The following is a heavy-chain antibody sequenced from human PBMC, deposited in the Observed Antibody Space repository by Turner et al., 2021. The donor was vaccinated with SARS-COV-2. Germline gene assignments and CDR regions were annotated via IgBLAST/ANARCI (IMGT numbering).Heavy chain of an antibody. CDR3: ARDLMFTAAAPYGMDV. CDR2: IKQDGSEK. CDR1: GFTFSSYW. D-gene: IGHD6-13*01. J-gene: IGHJ6*02. Sequence: EVQLVESGGGLVQPGGSLRLSCAASGFTFSSYWMSWVRQATGKGLEWVANIKQDGSEKYYVDSVKGRFTISRDNAKNSLYLQMNSLRAEDTAVYYCARDLMFTAAAPYGMDVWGQGTTVTVSS. V-gene: IGHV3-7*01.